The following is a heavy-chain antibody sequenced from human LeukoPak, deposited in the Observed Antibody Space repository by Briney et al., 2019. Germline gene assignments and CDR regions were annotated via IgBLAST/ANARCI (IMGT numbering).Heavy chain of an antibody. D-gene: IGHD3-22*01. J-gene: IGHJ4*02. Sequence: GGSLRLSCAASGFMFSNYGMQWVRQAPGKGLEWVAVISHHGRNIYYADSVKGRFTVSRDNSKNTLFLQMNSLRADDTAVYYCAKKVPDSSGYYSIDYWGQGTLVTVSS. CDR2: ISHHGRNI. CDR1: GFMFSNYG. CDR3: AKKVPDSSGYYSIDY. V-gene: IGHV3-30*18.